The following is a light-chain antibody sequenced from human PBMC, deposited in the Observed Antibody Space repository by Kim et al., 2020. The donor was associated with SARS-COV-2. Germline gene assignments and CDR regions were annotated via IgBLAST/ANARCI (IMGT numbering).Light chain of an antibody. J-gene: IGLJ2*01. CDR2: EVS. V-gene: IGLV2-23*02. CDR1: SSDVGSYNL. CDR3: CSYVV. Sequence: QSALTQPASVSGSPGQSITISCTGTSSDVGSYNLVSWYQQHPGKAPKLMIYEVSKRPSGVSNRFSGSKSGYTASLTISGLQAEDEADYYCCSYVVFG.